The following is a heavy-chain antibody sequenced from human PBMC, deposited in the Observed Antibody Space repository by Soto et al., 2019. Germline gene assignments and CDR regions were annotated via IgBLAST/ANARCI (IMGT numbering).Heavy chain of an antibody. Sequence: GGSLRLSCAASGFTFSSYSMNWVRQAPGKGLEWVSSISSSIIYIYYADSVKGRFTISRDNAKNSLYLQMNSLRAEDTAVYYCARVPAAEYYYMDVWGKGTTVTVSS. CDR3: ARVPAAEYYYMDV. D-gene: IGHD2-2*01. CDR1: GFTFSSYS. V-gene: IGHV3-21*01. J-gene: IGHJ6*03. CDR2: ISSSIIYI.